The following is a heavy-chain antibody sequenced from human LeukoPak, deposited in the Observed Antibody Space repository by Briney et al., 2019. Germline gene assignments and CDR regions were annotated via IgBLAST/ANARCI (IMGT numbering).Heavy chain of an antibody. CDR2: ISSSSSYI. J-gene: IGHJ1*01. Sequence: GGSLRLSCAASGFTFNSYAMHWVRQAPGKGLEWISSISSSSSYIYYADSVKGRFTISRDNAKNSLYLQMNSLRAEDTAVYYCAKLPTPIRGHDSGSYIETLPVEYFQHWGQGTLVTVSS. V-gene: IGHV3-21*01. CDR1: GFTFNSYA. D-gene: IGHD3-10*01. CDR3: AKLPTPIRGHDSGSYIETLPVEYFQH.